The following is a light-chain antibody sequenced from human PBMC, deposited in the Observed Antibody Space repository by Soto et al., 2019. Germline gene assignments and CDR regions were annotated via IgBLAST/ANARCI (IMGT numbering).Light chain of an antibody. CDR1: SSDVGAYKY. J-gene: IGLJ3*02. CDR2: EVT. V-gene: IGLV2-8*01. Sequence: QSALTQPPSASGSPGQSVTISCTGTSSDVGAYKYVSWYQQYQGNAPKLMIYEVTKRPSGVPDRFSGDKSGNTASLTVSGLQAEDVADYCCTSYVGNDLWVFGGGTKVTVL. CDR3: TSYVGNDLWV.